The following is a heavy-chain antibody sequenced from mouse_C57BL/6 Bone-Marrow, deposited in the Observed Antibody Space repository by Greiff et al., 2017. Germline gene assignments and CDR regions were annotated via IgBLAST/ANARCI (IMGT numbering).Heavy chain of an antibody. CDR2: IWPGGGT. CDR3: ARNPLYYYGGVDY. D-gene: IGHD1-1*01. Sequence: VQLQESGPGLVAPSQSLSITCTVSGFSLTSYAISWVRQPPGKGLEWLGVIWPGGGTNYNSALKSRLSISKDNSKSQVFLKMNSLQTDGTARYYCARNPLYYYGGVDYWGQGASVTVSS. J-gene: IGHJ4*01. V-gene: IGHV2-9-1*01. CDR1: GFSLTSYA.